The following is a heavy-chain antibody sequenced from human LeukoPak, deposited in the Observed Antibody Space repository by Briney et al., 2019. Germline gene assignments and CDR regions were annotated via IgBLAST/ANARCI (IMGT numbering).Heavy chain of an antibody. CDR1: GYTFTSYA. CDR2: INAGNGNT. D-gene: IGHD5-18*01. CDR3: AREGLGLRGYSYGSLGY. Sequence: ASVKVSCKASGYTFTSYAMHWVRQAPGQRLEWMGWINAGNGNTKYSQKFQGRVTITRDTSASTAYMELSSLRSEDTAVYYCAREGLGLRGYSYGSLGYWGQGTLVTVSS. J-gene: IGHJ4*02. V-gene: IGHV1-3*01.